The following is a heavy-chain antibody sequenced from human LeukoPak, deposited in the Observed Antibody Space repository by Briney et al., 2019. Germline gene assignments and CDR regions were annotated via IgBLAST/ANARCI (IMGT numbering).Heavy chain of an antibody. CDR2: IKQDGSEK. CDR3: ARDLSLIALTD. CDR1: GFIFTSYW. Sequence: PGGSLRLSCAASGFIFTSYWMSWVRQAPGKGLEWVANIKQDGSEKYYVDSVKGRFTISRDNAKNSLYLQMNSLRDEDTAVYYCARDLSLIALTDWGQGTLVTVSS. D-gene: IGHD3-22*01. J-gene: IGHJ4*02. V-gene: IGHV3-7*03.